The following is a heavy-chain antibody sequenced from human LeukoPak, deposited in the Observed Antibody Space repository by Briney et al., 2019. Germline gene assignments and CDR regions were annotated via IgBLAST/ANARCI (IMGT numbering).Heavy chain of an antibody. CDR2: IYPKSGGT. V-gene: IGHV1-2*02. CDR3: VRDGYSGGAFDI. J-gene: IGHJ3*02. CDR1: GYTFTGLY. D-gene: IGHD5-12*01. Sequence: VKVSCKASGYTFTGLYMHWVRQAPGQGLEWMGWIYPKSGGTNYAQKFQTRVTMTRDTSITTAFMELNILKSDDTAVYYCVRDGYSGGAFDIWGQGTMVTVSS.